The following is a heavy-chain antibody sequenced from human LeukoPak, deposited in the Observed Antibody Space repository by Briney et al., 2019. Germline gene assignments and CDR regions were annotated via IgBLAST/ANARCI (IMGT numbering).Heavy chain of an antibody. CDR3: ARGLATAQGEAALAL. J-gene: IGHJ4*02. V-gene: IGHV4-31*03. CDR1: GGSISSGSYY. CDR2: IYYSGSA. D-gene: IGHD2-15*01. Sequence: SSQTLSLTCTVSGGSISSGSYYWTWIRQHPGKGLEWIGYIYYSGSAYYNPSLKSRVTISVDTSKNQFSLKLSSVTAADTAVYYCARGLATAQGEAALALWGQGTLVTVSS.